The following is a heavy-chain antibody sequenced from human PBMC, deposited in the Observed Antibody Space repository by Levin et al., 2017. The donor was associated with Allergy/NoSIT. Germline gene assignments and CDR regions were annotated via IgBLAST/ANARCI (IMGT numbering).Heavy chain of an antibody. D-gene: IGHD2-2*01. J-gene: IGHJ4*02. Sequence: EASVKVSCTASGYTFTSYGISWVRQAPGQGLEWMGWISDYNGNTNYAQKLLGRVTMTTETSTSTAYMELRSLRSDDTAVYYCAREGYCSSTSCYGGQGADFWGQGTLVTVSS. CDR1: GYTFTSYG. CDR2: ISDYNGNT. CDR3: AREGYCSSTSCYGGQGADF. V-gene: IGHV1-18*01.